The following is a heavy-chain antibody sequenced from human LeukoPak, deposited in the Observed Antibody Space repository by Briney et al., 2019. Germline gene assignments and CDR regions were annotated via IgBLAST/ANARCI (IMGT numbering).Heavy chain of an antibody. CDR2: IYYSGST. D-gene: IGHD3-22*01. Sequence: SETLSLTCTVSGGSISSYYWSWIRQPPGKGLEWIGYIYYSGSTNYNPSLKSRVTISVDTSKNQFSLKLSSVTAADTAVYYCARDLTHYYDSSGYQDYWGQGTLVTVSS. V-gene: IGHV4-59*12. CDR1: GGSISSYY. CDR3: ARDLTHYYDSSGYQDY. J-gene: IGHJ4*02.